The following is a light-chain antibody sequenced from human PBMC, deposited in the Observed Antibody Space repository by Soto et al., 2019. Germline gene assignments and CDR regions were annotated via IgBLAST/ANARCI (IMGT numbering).Light chain of an antibody. V-gene: IGKV3-20*01. CDR1: QSVSNSF. Sequence: EIVLTQSPGTLSLSPGERATLSCRASQSVSNSFLAWYQQKPGQAPRLLIYGASSRATGIPDRSSGSGSGTDFTLTISRLEPEDFAVYYCQQYGNSRAFGQGTK. J-gene: IGKJ1*01. CDR3: QQYGNSRA. CDR2: GAS.